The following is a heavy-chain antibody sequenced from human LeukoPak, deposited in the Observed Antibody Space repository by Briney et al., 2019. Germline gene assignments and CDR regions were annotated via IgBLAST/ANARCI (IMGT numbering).Heavy chain of an antibody. V-gene: IGHV3-30*03. D-gene: IGHD3-10*01. J-gene: IGHJ3*01. Sequence: GGSLRLSCAASGFSFNTHSMNWVRQAPGKGLQWLTVISYDGRNEYYADSVTGRFTISRDNSKNTVFLQLNSLRVGDAAIYYCARGEAYYNKNGLPGAALDFWGLGTLVTVSS. CDR3: ARGEAYYNKNGLPGAALDF. CDR1: GFSFNTHS. CDR2: ISYDGRNE.